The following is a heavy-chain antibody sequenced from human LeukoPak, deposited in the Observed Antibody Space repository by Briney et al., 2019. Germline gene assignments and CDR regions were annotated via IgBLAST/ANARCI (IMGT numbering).Heavy chain of an antibody. CDR2: ISYDGSNK. CDR3: ARHNWNDRDFYFDY. V-gene: IGHV3-30*03. Sequence: GGSLRLSCAASGFTFSSYGMHWVRQAPGKGLEWVAVISYDGSNKYYADSVKGRFTTSRDNAKNSLYLQMNSLGAEDTALYYCARHNWNDRDFYFDYWGQGTLVTVSS. CDR1: GFTFSSYG. J-gene: IGHJ4*02. D-gene: IGHD1-20*01.